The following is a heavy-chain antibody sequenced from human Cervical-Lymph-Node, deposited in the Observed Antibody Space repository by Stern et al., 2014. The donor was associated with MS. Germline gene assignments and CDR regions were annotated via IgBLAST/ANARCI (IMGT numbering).Heavy chain of an antibody. Sequence: VQLEESGPGLVKPSQTLSLTCTVSGVSISSADSSWNWIRQPAGKGLGWIGRIYSRGSTNYTPSLKSRVTISVDPSNHQFSLTGSSVTAADTALYYCARERRVSGGGNYFDYWGQGTLVTVSS. CDR1: GVSISSADSS. CDR3: ARERRVSGGGNYFDY. V-gene: IGHV4-61*02. D-gene: IGHD3-10*01. J-gene: IGHJ4*02. CDR2: IYSRGST.